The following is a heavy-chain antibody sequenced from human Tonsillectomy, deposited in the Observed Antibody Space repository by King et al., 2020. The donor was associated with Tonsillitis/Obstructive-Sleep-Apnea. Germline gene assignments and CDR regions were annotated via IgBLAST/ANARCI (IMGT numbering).Heavy chain of an antibody. CDR1: GDSVSSNSAA. D-gene: IGHD3-16*01. V-gene: IGHV6-1*01. J-gene: IGHJ3*02. CDR2: TYYRSKWYN. Sequence: QVQLQQSGPGLVKPSQTLSLTCAISGDSVSSNSAAWNWIRQSTSRGLEWLGRTYYRSKWYNDYAVSVKSRITINPDTSKNQLSLQLNSVTPEDTAVYYWASDGGGRGAAPEGDAFDIWGQGTMVTVSS. CDR3: ASDGGGRGAAPEGDAFDI.